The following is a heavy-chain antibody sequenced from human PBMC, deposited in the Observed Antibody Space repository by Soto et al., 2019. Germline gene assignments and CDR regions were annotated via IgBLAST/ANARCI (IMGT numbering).Heavy chain of an antibody. J-gene: IGHJ3*02. D-gene: IGHD3-22*01. Sequence: SETLSLTCSVSGGSINSAAYYWSWIRQAPGKGLEWIGEINHSGSTNYNPSLKSRVTISVDTSKNQFSLKLSSVTAADTAVYYCARAYTKNGKKTYYYDSSGPAFDIWGQGTMVTVSS. V-gene: IGHV4-34*01. CDR2: INHSGST. CDR1: GGSINSAAYY. CDR3: ARAYTKNGKKTYYYDSSGPAFDI.